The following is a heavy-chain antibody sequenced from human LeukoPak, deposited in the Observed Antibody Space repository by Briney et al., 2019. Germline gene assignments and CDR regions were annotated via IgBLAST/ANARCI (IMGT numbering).Heavy chain of an antibody. D-gene: IGHD4-23*01. CDR3: ARDNSVEDTAWWFDP. CDR2: ISAYNGNT. Sequence: ASVKVSCKASGYTFTSYGISWVRQAPGQGLEWMGWISAYNGNTNYAQKLQGRVAMTTDTSTSTAYMELRSLRSEDTAVYYCARDNSVEDTAWWFDPWGQGTLVTVSS. J-gene: IGHJ5*02. CDR1: GYTFTSYG. V-gene: IGHV1-18*01.